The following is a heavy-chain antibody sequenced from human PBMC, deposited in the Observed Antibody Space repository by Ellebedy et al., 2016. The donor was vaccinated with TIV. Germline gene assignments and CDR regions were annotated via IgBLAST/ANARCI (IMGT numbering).Heavy chain of an antibody. J-gene: IGHJ4*02. V-gene: IGHV4-34*01. CDR3: ARGQQLQRRFPY. CDR2: INHSGST. D-gene: IGHD1-1*01. CDR1: GESFTDYY. Sequence: SETLSLXCAVYGESFTDYYWTWIRQPPGKGLEWIGEINHSGSTNYNPSLKSRVTISVDTSKSQFSLELRSVTAADTAVYYCARGQQLQRRFPYWGQGTLVTVSS.